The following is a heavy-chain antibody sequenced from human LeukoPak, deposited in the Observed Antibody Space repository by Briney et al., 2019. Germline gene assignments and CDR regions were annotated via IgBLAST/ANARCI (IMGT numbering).Heavy chain of an antibody. Sequence: ASVKVSCKASGYTFTGYYMHWVRQAPGQGLEWMGWINPNSGGTNYAQKFQGRVTMTRDTSISTAYMERSRLRSDDTAVYYCAGKHSSSLSFDYWGQGTLVTVSS. CDR3: AGKHSSSLSFDY. J-gene: IGHJ4*02. CDR2: INPNSGGT. D-gene: IGHD6-6*01. CDR1: GYTFTGYY. V-gene: IGHV1-2*02.